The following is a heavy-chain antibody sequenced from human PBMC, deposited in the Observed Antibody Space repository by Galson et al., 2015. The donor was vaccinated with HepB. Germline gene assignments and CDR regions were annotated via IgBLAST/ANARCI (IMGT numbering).Heavy chain of an antibody. Sequence: SLRLSCAASGFTFSSYSMNWVRQAPGKGLEWVSYISSSSSTIYYADSVKGRFTISRDNAKNSLYLQMNSLRAEDTAVYYCARVGRKGGSYYYGSGRPDYYGMDVWGQGTTVTVSS. CDR1: GFTFSSYS. V-gene: IGHV3-48*04. CDR3: ARVGRKGGSYYYGSGRPDYYGMDV. D-gene: IGHD3-10*01. CDR2: ISSSSSTI. J-gene: IGHJ6*02.